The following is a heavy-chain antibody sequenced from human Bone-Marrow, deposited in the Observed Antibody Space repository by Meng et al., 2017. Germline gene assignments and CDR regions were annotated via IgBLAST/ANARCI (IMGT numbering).Heavy chain of an antibody. CDR1: GYTFTSYD. Sequence: ASVKVSCKASGYTFTSYDINWVRQATGQGLEWMGWINPNSGGTNYAQKFQGRVTMTRDTSISTAYMELSRLRSDDTAVYYCASYDYVWGSHDAFDIWGQGTMVTVSS. V-gene: IGHV1-2*02. D-gene: IGHD3-16*01. CDR3: ASYDYVWGSHDAFDI. J-gene: IGHJ3*02. CDR2: INPNSGGT.